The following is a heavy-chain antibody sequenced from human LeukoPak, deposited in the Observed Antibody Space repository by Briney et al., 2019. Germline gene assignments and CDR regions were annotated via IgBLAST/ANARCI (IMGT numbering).Heavy chain of an antibody. D-gene: IGHD6-6*01. CDR1: GFTFNNYW. CDR2: IKQDGSVK. V-gene: IGHV3-7*01. CDR3: ARIGYSSSSNDY. J-gene: IGHJ4*02. Sequence: GSLRLSCAASGFTFNNYWMSWVRQAPGKGLEWVANIKQDGSVKYYVDSVKGRFTISRDNAKNSVYLQMNSLRAEDTAVYYCARIGYSSSSNDYWGQGTLVIVSS.